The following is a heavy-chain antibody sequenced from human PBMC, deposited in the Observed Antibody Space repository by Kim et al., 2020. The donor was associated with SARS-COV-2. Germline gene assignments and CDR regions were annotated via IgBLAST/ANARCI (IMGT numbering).Heavy chain of an antibody. CDR2: IHPGDSDT. CDR1: GYRFTNYW. J-gene: IGHJ5*02. D-gene: IGHD2-15*01. Sequence: GESLKISCKGSGYRFTNYWIGWVRQMSGKGLEWMGIIHPGDSDTIYSPSFQGQVTIPADNTISTAYLQWSSLKASDTAMYYCARASYCSGGSCYGNFDWFDPWGRGTQVTDSS. CDR3: ARASYCSGGSCYGNFDWFDP. V-gene: IGHV5-51*01.